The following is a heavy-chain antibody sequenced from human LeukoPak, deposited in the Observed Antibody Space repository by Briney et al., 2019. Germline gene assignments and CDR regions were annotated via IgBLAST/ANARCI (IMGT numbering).Heavy chain of an antibody. CDR3: ARDSLVHPNRWFDP. D-gene: IGHD6-13*01. CDR1: SGSISSDY. V-gene: IGHV4-4*07. J-gene: IGHJ5*02. Sequence: SETLSLTCTVSSGSISSDYWSWIRQPDGKGLEWIGRICTSGSTNYNPSLKSRVSMSVDTSTNQFSLKLSSVTAADTAVYYCARDSLVHPNRWFDPWGQGTLVIVSS. CDR2: ICTSGST.